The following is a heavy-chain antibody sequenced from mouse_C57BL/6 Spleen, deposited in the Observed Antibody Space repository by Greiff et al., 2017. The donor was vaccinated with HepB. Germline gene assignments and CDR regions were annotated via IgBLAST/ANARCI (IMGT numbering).Heavy chain of an antibody. Sequence: QVQLQQSGAELAKPGASVKLSCKASGYTFTSYWMHWVKQRPGQGLEWIGYINPSSGYTKYNQKFKDKATLTADKSSSTAYMQLSSLTYEDSAVYYCARCEYSNYYAMDYWGQGTSVTVSS. V-gene: IGHV1-7*01. D-gene: IGHD2-5*01. CDR3: ARCEYSNYYAMDY. J-gene: IGHJ4*01. CDR2: INPSSGYT. CDR1: GYTFTSYW.